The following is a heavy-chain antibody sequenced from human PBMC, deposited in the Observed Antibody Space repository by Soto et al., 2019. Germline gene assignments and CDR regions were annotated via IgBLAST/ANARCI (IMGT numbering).Heavy chain of an antibody. Sequence: QVQLQESGPGLVKPSQTLSLTCTVSGDSMGRGDYYWTWIRQPPGKGLEWIGYIYYIGTTFYNPSLESRVNISIDTSKNHFSLRLTSVTDADTAVYYCSRGSTYYGFLTWGQGTLVTVSS. V-gene: IGHV4-30-4*01. CDR1: GDSMGRGDYY. CDR3: SRGSTYYGFLT. D-gene: IGHD3-10*01. J-gene: IGHJ5*02. CDR2: IYYIGTT.